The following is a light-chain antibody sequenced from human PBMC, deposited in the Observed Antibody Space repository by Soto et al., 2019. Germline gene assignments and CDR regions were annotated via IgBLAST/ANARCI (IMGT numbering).Light chain of an antibody. CDR1: QGIRND. V-gene: IGKV1-6*01. Sequence: AIQMTQSPSSLSASVGDRVTITCRASQGIRNDLGWYQQKPGKAPNLLIYAASSLQSGVPSTFSGSGSGTDFTLTISSLQPEDFATYYCQQYNSYWTFGQGTKVDIK. CDR2: AAS. J-gene: IGKJ1*01. CDR3: QQYNSYWT.